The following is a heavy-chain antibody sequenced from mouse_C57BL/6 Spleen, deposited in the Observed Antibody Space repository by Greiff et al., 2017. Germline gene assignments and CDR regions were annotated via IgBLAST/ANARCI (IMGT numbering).Heavy chain of an antibody. CDR3: TTGGYGY. D-gene: IGHD2-2*01. CDR1: GFNIKDDY. Sequence: VQLQQSGAELVRPGASVKLSCTASGFNIKDDYMHWVKQRPEQGLEWIGWIDPENGDTEYASKFQGKATITADTSSNTAYLQLSSLAAEDTAGYDCTTGGYGYWGQGTTLTVSS. J-gene: IGHJ2*01. CDR2: IDPENGDT. V-gene: IGHV14-4*01.